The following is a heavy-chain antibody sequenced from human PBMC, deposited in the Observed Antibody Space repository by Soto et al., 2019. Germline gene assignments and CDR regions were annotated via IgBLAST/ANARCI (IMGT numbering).Heavy chain of an antibody. J-gene: IGHJ4*02. Sequence: GGSLRLSCVTSGFNFSNCDMNWVRQAQGRGMEWISFITETGLTTFYAYSVRPRFTISRDNAQESVFLQMDSLTVEDTGIYYSARGGLXWGRVTPVTVSX. CDR2: ITETGLTT. CDR1: GFNFSNCD. V-gene: IGHV3-48*03. CDR3: ARGGLX.